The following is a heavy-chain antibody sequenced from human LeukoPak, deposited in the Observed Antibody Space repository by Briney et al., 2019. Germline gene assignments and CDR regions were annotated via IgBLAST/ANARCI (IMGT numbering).Heavy chain of an antibody. V-gene: IGHV3-21*01. Sequence: PGGSLRLSRAASGFTFSSYSMNWVRQAPGKGLEWVSSISSSSSYIYYADSVKGRFTISRDNAKNSLYLQMNSLRAEDTAVYYCARFVAETYDFWSGYYSTNMDVWGKGTTVTVSS. CDR1: GFTFSSYS. CDR3: ARFVAETYDFWSGYYSTNMDV. CDR2: ISSSSSYI. J-gene: IGHJ6*03. D-gene: IGHD3-3*01.